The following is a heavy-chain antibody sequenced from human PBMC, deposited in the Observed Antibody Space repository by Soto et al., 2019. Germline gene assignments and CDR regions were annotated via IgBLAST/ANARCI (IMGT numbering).Heavy chain of an antibody. CDR2: ISGSGGST. J-gene: IGHJ4*02. Sequence: PGGSLRISCAASGFTFSSYAMSWVRQAPGKGLEWVSAISGSGGSTYYADSVKGRFTISRDNSKNTLYLQMNSLRAEDTAVYYCAKDSSSWYYFDYWGQGTLVTVSS. V-gene: IGHV3-23*01. CDR1: GFTFSSYA. D-gene: IGHD6-13*01. CDR3: AKDSSSWYYFDY.